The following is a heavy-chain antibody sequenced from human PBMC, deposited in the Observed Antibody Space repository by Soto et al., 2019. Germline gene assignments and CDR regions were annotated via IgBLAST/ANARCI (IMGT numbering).Heavy chain of an antibody. D-gene: IGHD2-15*01. CDR1: GYTFTDYY. J-gene: IGHJ5*02. CDR2: INPNSGGT. CDR3: ARGDVRVVASFDP. V-gene: IGHV1-2*02. Sequence: AASVEVSCKASGYTFTDYYIHWVRQAPGQGLEWMGWINPNSGGTNYAQKFQGRVTMTRDTSISTAYMELSRLISDDTAVYYCARGDVRVVASFDPWGQGALVTVSS.